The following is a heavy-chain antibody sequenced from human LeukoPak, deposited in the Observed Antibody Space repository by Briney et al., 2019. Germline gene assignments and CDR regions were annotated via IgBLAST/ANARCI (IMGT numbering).Heavy chain of an antibody. D-gene: IGHD3-9*01. CDR2: ISYDGSDK. Sequence: GGSLRLSCAVSGFTFSRYAMYWVRQAPGKGLEWVALISYDGSDKYYPDSVKGRFTISRDNSKNTLYLQMNSLRAEDTAVYYCARVAGDILTGHKTGYYYAMDVWGQGTTVTVSS. CDR1: GFTFSRYA. V-gene: IGHV3-30-3*01. CDR3: ARVAGDILTGHKTGYYYAMDV. J-gene: IGHJ6*02.